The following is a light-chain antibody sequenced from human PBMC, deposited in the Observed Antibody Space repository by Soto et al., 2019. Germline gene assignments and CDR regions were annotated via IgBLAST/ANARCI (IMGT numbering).Light chain of an antibody. CDR1: QSVSSF. Sequence: EIVLTQSPATLSLSPGERATLSCRASQSVSSFLAWYQQKPGQAPRLLMFDASKRATGIPARFSGSGSGTDFTLTISSLEPEDFALYYCQQRTGWPPEITFGQGTLLEIK. J-gene: IGKJ5*01. CDR2: DAS. CDR3: QQRTGWPPEIT. V-gene: IGKV3-11*01.